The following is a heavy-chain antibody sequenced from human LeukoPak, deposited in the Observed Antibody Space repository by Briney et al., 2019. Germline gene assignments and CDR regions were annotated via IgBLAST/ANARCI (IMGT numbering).Heavy chain of an antibody. CDR1: GYTFTSYY. Sequence: ASVKVSCKASGYTFTSYYMHWIRQAPGQGFEWLGIINPSGGSTTYAQKFQGRVTMTRNTSTSTVYMELSSLRFEDTAVYYCTRDLGGSYQDYWGQGTLVNVSS. V-gene: IGHV1-46*01. D-gene: IGHD1-26*01. CDR2: INPSGGST. CDR3: TRDLGGSYQDY. J-gene: IGHJ4*02.